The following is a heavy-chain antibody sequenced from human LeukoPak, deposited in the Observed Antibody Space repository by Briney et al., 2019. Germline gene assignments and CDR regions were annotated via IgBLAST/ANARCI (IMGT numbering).Heavy chain of an antibody. Sequence: ASVKVSCKASRGTFSTYAISWVRQAPGQGLEWMGWISAYNGNTNYAQKLQGRVTMTTDTSTSTAYMELRSLRSDDTAVYYCARVGPSGSYYGDNFDYWGQGTLVTVSS. CDR3: ARVGPSGSYYGDNFDY. D-gene: IGHD1-26*01. CDR1: RGTFSTYA. CDR2: ISAYNGNT. J-gene: IGHJ4*02. V-gene: IGHV1-18*01.